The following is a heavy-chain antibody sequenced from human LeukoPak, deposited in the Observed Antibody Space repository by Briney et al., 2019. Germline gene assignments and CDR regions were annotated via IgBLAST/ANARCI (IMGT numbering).Heavy chain of an antibody. D-gene: IGHD3-22*01. CDR2: VYYSGKT. J-gene: IGHJ3*02. CDR1: GGSISGHY. Sequence: SETLSLTCAVPGGSISGHYWSWIRQPPGKGLEWIGYVYYSGKTYYSSSLRSRLTISVDTSKRHFSLKLTSVTAADTAVYYCARLLDNDSSGDPDTFDMWGQGTTVTVSS. V-gene: IGHV4-59*11. CDR3: ARLLDNDSSGDPDTFDM.